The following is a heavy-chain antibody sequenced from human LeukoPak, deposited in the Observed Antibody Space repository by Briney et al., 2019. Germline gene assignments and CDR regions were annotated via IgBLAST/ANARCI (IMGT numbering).Heavy chain of an antibody. Sequence: PGGSLRLSCAASGFTFSSYWMHWVRQVPGKGLVWVSRIDGDGTNTNYADSVKGRFTISRDDAKNTLYLQMNRLRAEDTAVYYCARDPTVTNFHDAFDIWGQGTMVTVSS. J-gene: IGHJ3*02. V-gene: IGHV3-74*01. CDR1: GFTFSSYW. CDR3: ARDPTVTNFHDAFDI. CDR2: IDGDGTNT. D-gene: IGHD4-17*01.